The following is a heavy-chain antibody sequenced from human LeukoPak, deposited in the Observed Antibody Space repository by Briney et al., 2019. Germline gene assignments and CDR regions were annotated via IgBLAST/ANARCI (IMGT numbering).Heavy chain of an antibody. J-gene: IGHJ4*02. D-gene: IGHD2-15*01. V-gene: IGHV4-34*01. CDR3: ARDSPPAYCSGGSCYFDY. Sequence: SETLSLTCAVYGGSFSGYYWSWIRQPPGKGLEWIGEINHRGSTDYNPSLKSRVTISKDTSKNEFSLKLSSVTAADTAVYYCARDSPPAYCSGGSCYFDYWGQGTLVTVSS. CDR2: INHRGST. CDR1: GGSFSGYY.